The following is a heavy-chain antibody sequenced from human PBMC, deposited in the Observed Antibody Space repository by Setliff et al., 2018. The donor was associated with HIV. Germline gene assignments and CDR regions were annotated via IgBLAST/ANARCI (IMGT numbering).Heavy chain of an antibody. D-gene: IGHD2-21*02. CDR3: ARPRLHNYYYYGMDV. CDR2: IYHSGNT. J-gene: IGHJ6*02. V-gene: IGHV4-38-2*02. Sequence: LTCTVSGYSTSSGYYWGWIRQPPGKGLEWIGSIYHSGNTYYNPSLKSRVTISVDTSTNQFSLKLSSVTAADTAVYYCARPRLHNYYYYGMDVWGQGTTVTVSS. CDR1: GYSTSSGYY.